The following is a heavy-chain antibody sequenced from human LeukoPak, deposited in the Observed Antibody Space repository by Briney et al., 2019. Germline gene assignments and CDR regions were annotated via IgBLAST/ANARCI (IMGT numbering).Heavy chain of an antibody. CDR2: ITGSGTTT. D-gene: IGHD3-3*01. J-gene: IGHJ5*01. CDR1: GFSFDNRA. Sequence: GGSLRLSCAASGFSFDNRAMSWLRRAPGKGLEWVSTITGSGTTTYYADSVKGRFTISRDISRKTVYLQMNSLRAEDTAVYYCAKDGGIYDFPFDSWGQGTLVTVSS. V-gene: IGHV3-23*01. CDR3: AKDGGIYDFPFDS.